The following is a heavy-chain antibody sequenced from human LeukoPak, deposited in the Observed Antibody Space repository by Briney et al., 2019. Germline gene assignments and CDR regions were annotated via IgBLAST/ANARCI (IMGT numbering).Heavy chain of an antibody. J-gene: IGHJ4*02. V-gene: IGHV4-59*01. Sequence: PSETLSLTCTVSGGSISSYYWSWIRQPPGKGLEWIGYIYYGGSTNYNPSLKSRVTISVDTSKNQFSLKLSSVTAADTAVYYCARDRYYDSGSYYNWGQGTLVTVSS. CDR1: GGSISSYY. D-gene: IGHD3-10*01. CDR2: IYYGGST. CDR3: ARDRYYDSGSYYN.